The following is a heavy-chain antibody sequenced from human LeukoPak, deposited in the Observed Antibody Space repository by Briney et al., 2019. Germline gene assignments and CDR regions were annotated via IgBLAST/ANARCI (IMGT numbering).Heavy chain of an antibody. CDR1: GGSISSSSYY. CDR2: IYYSGST. J-gene: IGHJ5*02. Sequence: PSETLSLTCTVAGGSISSSSYYWGWIRQPPGKGLEWIGSIYYSGSTYYNPSLKSRVTISVDTSKNQFSLKLSSVTAADTAVYYCARRIVVVPAANGRYNWFDPWGQGTLVTVSS. D-gene: IGHD2-2*01. CDR3: ARRIVVVPAANGRYNWFDP. V-gene: IGHV4-39*07.